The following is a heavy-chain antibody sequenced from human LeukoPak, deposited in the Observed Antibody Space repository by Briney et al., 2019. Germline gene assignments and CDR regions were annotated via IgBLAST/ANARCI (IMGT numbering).Heavy chain of an antibody. J-gene: IGHJ4*02. CDR2: IGGSASGT. V-gene: IGHV3-23*01. Sequence: GGSLRLSCAASGFTFSSYTMSWVRQAPGKGLEWVSTIGGSASGTFYSDSVKGRFTISRDNSKNTLYLQMNSLRAEDTAVYYCTKGGDGSYYSRADCWGQGTLVTVSS. D-gene: IGHD2-15*01. CDR3: TKGGDGSYYSRADC. CDR1: GFTFSSYT.